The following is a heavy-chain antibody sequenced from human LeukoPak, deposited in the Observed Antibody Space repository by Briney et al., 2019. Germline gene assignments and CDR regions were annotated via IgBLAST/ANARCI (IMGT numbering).Heavy chain of an antibody. CDR3: ARTSLGTSQYYYYMDV. CDR1: GFTFDDYG. D-gene: IGHD2-2*01. CDR2: INWNGGST. J-gene: IGHJ6*03. Sequence: GGSLRLSCAASGFTFDDYGMSWVRQAPGKGLEWVSGINWNGGSTGYADSVKGRFTISRDNAKNSLYLQINSLRAEDTALYYCARTSLGTSQYYYYMDVWGKGTTVTVSS. V-gene: IGHV3-20*04.